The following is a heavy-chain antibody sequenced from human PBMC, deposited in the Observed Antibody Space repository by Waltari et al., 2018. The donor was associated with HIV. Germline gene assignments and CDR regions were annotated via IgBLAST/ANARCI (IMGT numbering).Heavy chain of an antibody. V-gene: IGHV3-23*01. CDR3: VRDLLYFYDSSGHYPEFDY. D-gene: IGHD3-22*01. J-gene: IGHJ4*02. CDR1: GFSFSSYA. CDR2: VSHSGAQT. Sequence: EVELLESGGGLVQPGGSQRLSCAASGFSFSSYAMSWVRLAPGKGLWGGSGVSHSGAQTFYADSVKGRFTVSSDNLKQTVYLEMNSLRSEDTALYYCVRDLLYFYDSSGHYPEFDYWGRGTLVTVSS.